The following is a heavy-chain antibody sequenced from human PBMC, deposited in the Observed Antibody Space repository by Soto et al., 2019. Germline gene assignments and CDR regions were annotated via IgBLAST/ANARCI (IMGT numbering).Heavy chain of an antibody. Sequence: AGGSLRLSCAASGFTFSSYGMHWVRQAPGKGLEWVAVISYDGSNKYYADSVKGRFTISRDNSKNTLYLQMNSLRAEDTAVYYCEGNGVFDYWGQGTLVTVSS. CDR3: EGNGVFDY. D-gene: IGHD3-3*01. CDR1: GFTFSSYG. CDR2: ISYDGSNK. V-gene: IGHV3-30*03. J-gene: IGHJ4*02.